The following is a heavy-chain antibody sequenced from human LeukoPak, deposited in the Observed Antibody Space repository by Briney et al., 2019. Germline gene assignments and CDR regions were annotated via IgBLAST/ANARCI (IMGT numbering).Heavy chain of an antibody. J-gene: IGHJ6*03. V-gene: IGHV4-34*01. Sequence: SETLSLTCAVYGGSFSGYYWSWIRQPPGKGLEWIGEINHSGSTNYNPSLKSRVTISVDTSKNQFSLKLSSVTAADTAVYHCAGMGAVTTSYYYYMDVWGKGTTVTVSS. CDR3: AGMGAVTTSYYYYMDV. CDR1: GGSFSGYY. D-gene: IGHD4-17*01. CDR2: INHSGST.